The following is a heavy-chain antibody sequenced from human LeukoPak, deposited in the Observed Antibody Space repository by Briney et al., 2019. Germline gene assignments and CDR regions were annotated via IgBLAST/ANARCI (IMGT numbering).Heavy chain of an antibody. Sequence: PSETLSLTCAVYGGSFSGYYWSWIRQPPGKGLEWIGEINHSGSTNYNPSLKGRVTISVDTSKNQFSLKLSSVTAADTAVYYCATRRFRHYYGPGSYYNGRAFDIWGQGTMVTVSS. D-gene: IGHD3-10*01. CDR1: GGSFSGYY. CDR3: ATRRFRHYYGPGSYYNGRAFDI. V-gene: IGHV4-34*01. CDR2: INHSGST. J-gene: IGHJ3*02.